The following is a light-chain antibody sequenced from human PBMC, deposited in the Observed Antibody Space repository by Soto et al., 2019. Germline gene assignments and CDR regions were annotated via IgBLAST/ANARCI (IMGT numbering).Light chain of an antibody. CDR2: KTS. Sequence: DIQMTQSPSTLSASAGDRVTITCRASQGIIAWLAWYQQKPEKAPKLLIYKTSILQNGVLSRFNGSQSVAEFTLIMIRLQPDFVAVYCCQHYNTYPATFVPGSKVVIK. CDR1: QGIIAW. J-gene: IGKJ1*01. V-gene: IGKV1-5*03. CDR3: QHYNTYPAT.